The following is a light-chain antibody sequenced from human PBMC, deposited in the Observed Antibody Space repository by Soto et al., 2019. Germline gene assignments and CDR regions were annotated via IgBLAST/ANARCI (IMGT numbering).Light chain of an antibody. J-gene: IGLJ1*01. Sequence: QSALTQPASVSGSPGQSITISCTGTSIDVGVYNYVSWYQQHPGKAPKIMIYEVSNRHSGVSVRFSGSKSGNTASLTISGLQAEDEADYYCSSYTSSSTLVFGTGTKLTVL. CDR1: SIDVGVYNY. CDR3: SSYTSSSTLV. V-gene: IGLV2-14*01. CDR2: EVS.